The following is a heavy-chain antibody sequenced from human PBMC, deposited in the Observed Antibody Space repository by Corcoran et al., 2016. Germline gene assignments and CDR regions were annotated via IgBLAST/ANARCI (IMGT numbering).Heavy chain of an antibody. Sequence: QITLKESGPTLVTPTQTLTLTCTFSGFSLNINRVGVGWVRQTPGKALEWLALIYWNEDIRYSPSLKTRLTITKDTSKNQVGLTMTSMDPVDTATYYCVHRGLDYDGGLDYWGQGTLVTVSS. CDR1: GFSLNINRVG. CDR3: VHRGLDYDGGLDY. V-gene: IGHV2-5*01. D-gene: IGHD3-22*01. J-gene: IGHJ4*02. CDR2: IYWNEDI.